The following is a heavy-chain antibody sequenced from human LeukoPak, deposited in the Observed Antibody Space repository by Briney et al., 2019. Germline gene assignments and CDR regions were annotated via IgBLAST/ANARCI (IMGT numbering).Heavy chain of an antibody. CDR3: AILVNWSPPPFDY. CDR2: INPNSGDA. CDR1: GYTFTSYG. V-gene: IGHV1-2*02. D-gene: IGHD1-1*01. Sequence: ASVKVSCKASGYTFTSYGISWVRQAPGQGLEWMGLINPNSGDANYAQKFQGRVTMTRDTSISTAYMELTRLRSDDTAVYYCAILVNWSPPPFDYWGQGTLVTVSS. J-gene: IGHJ4*02.